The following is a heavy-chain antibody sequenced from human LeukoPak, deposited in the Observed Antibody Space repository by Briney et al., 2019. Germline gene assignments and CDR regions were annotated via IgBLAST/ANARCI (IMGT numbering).Heavy chain of an antibody. V-gene: IGHV2-70*11. CDR3: ARILGQSRDHFDY. Sequence: SGPALVKPTQTLTLTCTFSGFSLSTSKMCVSWIRQPPGKALEWLARVDWDDDKYYSTSLRTRLTISKDTSKNQVVLTMTNMDPVDTATYYCARILGQSRDHFDYWGQGTLVTVSS. J-gene: IGHJ4*02. CDR2: VDWDDDK. CDR1: GFSLSTSKMC.